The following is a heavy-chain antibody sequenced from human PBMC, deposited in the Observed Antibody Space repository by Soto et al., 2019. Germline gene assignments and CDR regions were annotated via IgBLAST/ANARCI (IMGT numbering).Heavy chain of an antibody. CDR3: ARGYQEGIVVVPADSDY. CDR1: GFTFSTYS. Sequence: GSLRLSCAASGFTFSTYSMNWVRQAPGKGLEWVSSVSTSSRYIYYADSVKGRFTISRDNAKNSQSLQMNSLRAEDTAVYYCARGYQEGIVVVPADSDYWGQGTLVTVSS. J-gene: IGHJ4*02. CDR2: VSTSSRYI. V-gene: IGHV3-21*01. D-gene: IGHD2-2*01.